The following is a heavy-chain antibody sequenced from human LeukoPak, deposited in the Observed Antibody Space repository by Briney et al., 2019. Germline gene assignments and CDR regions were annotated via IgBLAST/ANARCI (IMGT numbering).Heavy chain of an antibody. J-gene: IGHJ6*02. CDR1: GGTFSSYA. CDR3: ARGGYCSSTSCPEGYYYYGMDV. V-gene: IGHV1-69*13. Sequence: GASVKVSCKASGGTFSSYAISWVRQAPGQGLEWMGGIIPIFGTVNYAQKFQGRVTITADESTSTAYMELSSLRSEDTAVYYCARGGYCSSTSCPEGYYYYGMDVWGQGTTVTVSS. CDR2: IIPIFGTV. D-gene: IGHD2-2*01.